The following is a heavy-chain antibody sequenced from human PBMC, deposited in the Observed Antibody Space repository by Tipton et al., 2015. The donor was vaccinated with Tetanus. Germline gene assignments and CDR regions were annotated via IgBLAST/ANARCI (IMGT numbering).Heavy chain of an antibody. J-gene: IGHJ4*02. CDR1: GFTFSRYA. CDR3: ARDRQVVITAYYFDY. V-gene: IGHV3-30-3*01. Sequence: SLRLSCAASGFTFSRYAMNWVRQAPGKGLEWVAVISYDGNANSYGDSVKGRFTISRDNSKNTLYLQMNSLRPEDTAVYYCARDRQVVITAYYFDYWGPGTLVTVSS. D-gene: IGHD3-22*01. CDR2: ISYDGNAN.